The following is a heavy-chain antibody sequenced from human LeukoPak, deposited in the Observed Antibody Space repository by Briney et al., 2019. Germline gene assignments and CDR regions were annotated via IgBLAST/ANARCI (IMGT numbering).Heavy chain of an antibody. V-gene: IGHV4-34*01. CDR2: INHSGST. Sequence: SETLSLTCGVYGGSFSGYYGSCIRQCPGKGLEWIGEINHSGSTNYNPSLKSRGTISVDTSKNQFSLKLSYVTAADTAMYYCARGRNTYYSGYDHPWFDPWGQGTLVTVSS. J-gene: IGHJ5*02. D-gene: IGHD5-12*01. CDR3: ARGRNTYYSGYDHPWFDP. CDR1: GGSFSGYY.